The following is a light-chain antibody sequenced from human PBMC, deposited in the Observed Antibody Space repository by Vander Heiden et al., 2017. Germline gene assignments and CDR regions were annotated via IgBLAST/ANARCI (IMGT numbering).Light chain of an antibody. CDR2: GTS. CDR1: QTVSRR. J-gene: IGKJ4*01. V-gene: IGKV1D-12*01. CDR3: QQAYSFPPT. Sequence: DIQMTQSPSSVSASVGDTVTIACRASQTVSRRVAWYQLRPGEAPKFLIYGTSILERGVPSRFSGSGSGTHFSLTINNLQPEDFAIYYCQQAYSFPPTFGGGTKVEIK.